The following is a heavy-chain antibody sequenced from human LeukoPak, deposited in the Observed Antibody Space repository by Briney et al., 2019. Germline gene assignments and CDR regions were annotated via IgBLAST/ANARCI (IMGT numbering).Heavy chain of an antibody. D-gene: IGHD2-21*01. CDR2: ISSSGSTI. CDR1: GFTFSIYE. J-gene: IGHJ6*03. CDR3: AKDTWQFAPDYYYYMDV. Sequence: GGSLRLSCAASGFTFSIYEMNWVRQAPGKGLEWVSYISSSGSTIYYADSVKGRFTISRDNAKNSLHLQMNSLRAEDTALYYCAKDTWQFAPDYYYYMDVWGKGTTVTVSS. V-gene: IGHV3-48*03.